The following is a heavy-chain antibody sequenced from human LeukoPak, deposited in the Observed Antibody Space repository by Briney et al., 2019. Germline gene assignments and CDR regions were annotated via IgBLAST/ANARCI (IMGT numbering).Heavy chain of an antibody. D-gene: IGHD3-10*01. CDR2: INHSGST. J-gene: IGHJ4*02. CDR1: GGSFSGYY. CDR3: ARGGATMVRGVHGY. Sequence: SETLSLTCAVYGGSFSGYYWNWIRQPPGKGLEWIGEINHSGSTNYNPSLKSRVTISVDTSKNQFSLKLSSVTTADTAVYYCARGGATMVRGVHGYWGQGTLVTVSS. V-gene: IGHV4-34*01.